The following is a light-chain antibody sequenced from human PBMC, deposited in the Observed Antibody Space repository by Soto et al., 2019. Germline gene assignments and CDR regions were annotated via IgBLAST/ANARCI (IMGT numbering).Light chain of an antibody. J-gene: IGKJ2*01. CDR2: KAS. CDR1: QSVTLW. CDR3: QQYNSYPYT. Sequence: DIQMTQSPSILSASVGDGVTIACRASQSVTLWLTWYQKKPGKAPKLLLYKASTLESGVPSRFSGNGSETDFTLTSSSLQPDDIGTYYCQQYNSYPYTFGQGTKLEIK. V-gene: IGKV1-5*03.